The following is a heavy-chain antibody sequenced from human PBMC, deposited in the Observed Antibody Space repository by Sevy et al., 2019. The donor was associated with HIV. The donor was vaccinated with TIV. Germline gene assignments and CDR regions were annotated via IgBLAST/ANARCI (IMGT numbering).Heavy chain of an antibody. CDR2: IIPIFGTA. Sequence: ASVKVSCKASGGTFSSYAISWVRQAPGQWLEWMGGIIPIFGTANYAQKFQGRVTITADESTSTAYMELSSLRSEDTAVYYCARPYDSSGSYDYWGQGTLVTVSS. V-gene: IGHV1-69*13. D-gene: IGHD3-22*01. CDR1: GGTFSSYA. J-gene: IGHJ4*02. CDR3: ARPYDSSGSYDY.